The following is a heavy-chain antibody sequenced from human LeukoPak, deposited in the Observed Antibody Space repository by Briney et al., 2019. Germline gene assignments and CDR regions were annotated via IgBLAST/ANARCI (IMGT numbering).Heavy chain of an antibody. CDR3: ARGSVVPAAIIPNWFDP. CDR1: GYTFTGYY. CDR2: INPNSGGT. Sequence: ASVKVSCKASGYTFTGYYMHWVRQAPGQGLEWMGWINPNSGGTNYAQKFQGRVTMTRDTSISTAYMELSRLRSDDTAVYYCARGSVVPAAIIPNWFDPWGQGTLVTVSS. V-gene: IGHV1-2*02. J-gene: IGHJ5*02. D-gene: IGHD2-2*02.